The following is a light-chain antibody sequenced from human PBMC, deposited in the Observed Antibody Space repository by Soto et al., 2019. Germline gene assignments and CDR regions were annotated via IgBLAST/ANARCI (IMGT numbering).Light chain of an antibody. CDR1: QSVSSSY. J-gene: IGKJ2*01. CDR2: GAS. CDR3: QQYGSSLMYT. Sequence: EIVLTQSPGTLSLSPGERATLSCRASQSVSSSYLAWYQQKPGQAPRLLIYGASSRATGIPDRFSGSGSGTDFTRTISRLEPEDVAVYYCQQYGSSLMYTFGQGTKLEIK. V-gene: IGKV3-20*01.